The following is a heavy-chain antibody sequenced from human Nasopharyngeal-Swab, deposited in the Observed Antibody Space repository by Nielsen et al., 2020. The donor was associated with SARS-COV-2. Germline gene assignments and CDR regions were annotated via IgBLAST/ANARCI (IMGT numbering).Heavy chain of an antibody. CDR3: ARRGTGGKKGAFDI. CDR2: IYYSGSS. Sequence: PGKGLEWVGYIYYSGSSYYNTSVKSRITILADTSKNQFALKQSSVTAADTAVFYCARRGTGGKKGAFDIWGQGTMVTVSS. V-gene: IGHV4-31*02. D-gene: IGHD2-8*02. J-gene: IGHJ3*02.